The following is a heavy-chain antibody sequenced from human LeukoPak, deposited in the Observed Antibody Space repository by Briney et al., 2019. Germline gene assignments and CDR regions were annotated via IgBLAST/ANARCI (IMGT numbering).Heavy chain of an antibody. D-gene: IGHD3-22*01. CDR1: GFTFSSYG. CDR2: IRYDGSNK. V-gene: IGHV3-30*02. Sequence: PGGSLRLSCAASGFTFSSYGMHWVRQAPGKGLEWVAFIRYDGSNKYYADSVKGRFTISRDNSKNTLYLQMNSLRAEDTALYYCAKGGVYDSSVYFDYWGQGTLVTVSS. J-gene: IGHJ4*02. CDR3: AKGGVYDSSVYFDY.